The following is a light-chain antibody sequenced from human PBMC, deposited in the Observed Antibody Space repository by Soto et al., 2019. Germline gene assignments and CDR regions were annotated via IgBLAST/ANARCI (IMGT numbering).Light chain of an antibody. CDR3: QQYSDWPPIT. CDR2: GTS. Sequence: EIVMTQSPATLSVSPGERATLSCRASQNIKNNLAWYQQKRGQGPRLLIFGTSTRATGIPARFSGSGSGTLFTLTITSLQSEDFAVYYCQQYSDWPPITFGQGTRLE. V-gene: IGKV3-15*01. CDR1: QNIKNN. J-gene: IGKJ5*01.